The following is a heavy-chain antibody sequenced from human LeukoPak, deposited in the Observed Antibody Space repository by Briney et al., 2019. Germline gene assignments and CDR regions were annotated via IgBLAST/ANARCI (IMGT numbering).Heavy chain of an antibody. J-gene: IGHJ6*02. D-gene: IGHD2-21*02. V-gene: IGHV3-30*04. Sequence: PGGSLRLSCAASGFTFSSYAMHWVRQAPGKGLKWVAVISYDGSNKYYADSVKGRFTISRDNSKSTLYLQMNSLRAEDTAVYYCAKLLLRQDYFYGMDVWGQGTTVTVSS. CDR2: ISYDGSNK. CDR3: AKLLLRQDYFYGMDV. CDR1: GFTFSSYA.